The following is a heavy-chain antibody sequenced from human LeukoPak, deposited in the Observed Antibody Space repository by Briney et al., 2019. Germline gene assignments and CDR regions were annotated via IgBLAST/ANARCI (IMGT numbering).Heavy chain of an antibody. J-gene: IGHJ4*02. CDR1: GFTFSTYA. Sequence: PGGSLRLSCAASGFTFSTYAMSWVRQAPGKGLEWVSVISGNGGSTSYTDSVKGRFTISRDSSKNMLYLQMNNLRAEDTALYYCAKDGRYCRGTSCYTSHWGQGTLVTVSS. V-gene: IGHV3-23*01. D-gene: IGHD2-2*02. CDR2: ISGNGGST. CDR3: AKDGRYCRGTSCYTSH.